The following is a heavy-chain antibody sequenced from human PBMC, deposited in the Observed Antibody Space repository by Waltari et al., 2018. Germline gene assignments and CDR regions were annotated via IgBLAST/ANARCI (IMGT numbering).Heavy chain of an antibody. V-gene: IGHV3-9*01. J-gene: IGHJ3*01. CDR3: AKGFPFVIHAAFDV. CDR2: ISGNSDDI. D-gene: IGHD3-3*02. Sequence: VVERGGWRVERGKSERRCGHTYEFRFRDCSVHWVRQGPRKGLDSVAGISGNSDDIGYVDAVKGRFTISRDNAKNVLYLDMTTLTTADTALYYCAKGFPFVIHAAFDVWGQGTTVTVSS. CDR1: EFRFRDCS.